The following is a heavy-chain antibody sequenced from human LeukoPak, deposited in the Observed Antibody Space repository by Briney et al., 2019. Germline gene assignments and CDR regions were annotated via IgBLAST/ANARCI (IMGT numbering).Heavy chain of an antibody. D-gene: IGHD4-23*01. Sequence: GGSLRLSCAASGFTVSSNYMSWVRQAPGKGLEWVSVIYSGGSTYYADSVKGRFTISRDNSKNTLYLQMNSLRAEDTAVYYCARDNSDHHYYYYYMDVWGKGTTVTVSS. CDR1: GFTVSSNY. CDR2: IYSGGST. J-gene: IGHJ6*03. V-gene: IGHV3-66*02. CDR3: ARDNSDHHYYYYYMDV.